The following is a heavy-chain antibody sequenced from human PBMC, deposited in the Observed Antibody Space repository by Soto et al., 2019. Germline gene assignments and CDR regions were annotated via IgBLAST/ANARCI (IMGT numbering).Heavy chain of an antibody. CDR2: IKKDGSEK. J-gene: IGHJ4*02. D-gene: IGHD2-21*02. Sequence: GGSLRLSCAASGFTFSDYWMSWIRQAPGKGLEWVANIKKDGSEKYYVDSVKGRFIVSRDNAKNLLYLQMNSLRVEDTAVYYCARDGIGGDWNTDFWGQGTLVTVSS. CDR1: GFTFSDYW. CDR3: ARDGIGGDWNTDF. V-gene: IGHV3-7*01.